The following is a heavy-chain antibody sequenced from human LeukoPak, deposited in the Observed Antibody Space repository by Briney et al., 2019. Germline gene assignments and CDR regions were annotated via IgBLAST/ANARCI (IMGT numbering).Heavy chain of an antibody. CDR3: AVTRIAAHVVCSGYYFYY. J-gene: IGHJ4*02. V-gene: IGHV3-20*04. D-gene: IGHD6-6*01. CDR2: INWNGGST. CDR1: GFTFSSYS. Sequence: GGSLRLSCAASGFTFSSYSMHWVRQASGQGLEWVSGINWNGGSTDYADSVKGRFTISRDNANNSLYLQMNSLRAEDTALDYRAVTRIAAHVVCSGYYFYYWGQGTLVTVS.